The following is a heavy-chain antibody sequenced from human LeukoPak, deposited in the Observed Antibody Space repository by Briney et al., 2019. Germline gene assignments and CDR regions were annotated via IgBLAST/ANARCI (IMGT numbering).Heavy chain of an antibody. J-gene: IGHJ4*02. CDR1: GYTFTSYG. V-gene: IGHV1-18*01. D-gene: IGHD3-22*01. CDR2: ISAYNGNT. Sequence: ASVKVSCKASGYTFTSYGISWVRQAPGQGLEWMGWISAYNGNTNYAQKLQGRVTMTTDTSTSTAYMELRSLRSDDTAVYYCARDSYYDSSGYYYYGVDYWGQGTLVTVSS. CDR3: ARDSYYDSSGYYYYGVDY.